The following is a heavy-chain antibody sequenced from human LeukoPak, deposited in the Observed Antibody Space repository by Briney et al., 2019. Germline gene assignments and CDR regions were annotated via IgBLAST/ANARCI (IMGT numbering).Heavy chain of an antibody. Sequence: SETLSLTCTVSGGSISSYYWSWIRQPPGKGLEWIGYIYYSGSTNYNSSLKSRVTISVDTSKNQFSLKLSSVTAADTAVYYCARRYSSSWSGYFDYWGQGTLVIVSS. CDR3: ARRYSSSWSGYFDY. V-gene: IGHV4-59*01. D-gene: IGHD6-13*01. CDR2: IYYSGST. CDR1: GGSISSYY. J-gene: IGHJ4*02.